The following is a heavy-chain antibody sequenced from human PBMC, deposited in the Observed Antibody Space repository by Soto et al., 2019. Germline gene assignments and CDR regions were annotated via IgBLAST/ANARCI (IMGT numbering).Heavy chain of an antibody. J-gene: IGHJ6*02. Sequence: EVQVVESGGGWVQPGGSLGLSCAPSGFGFDDYAMHWVRQAPGKGLEWVSGISWNSGTIGYADSVKGRFTISRDNAKNSLYLQMNSLRAEDTALYYCAKSTGGTANGMGVWGQGTTVTVSS. D-gene: IGHD2-8*02. V-gene: IGHV3-9*01. CDR1: GFGFDDYA. CDR3: AKSTGGTANGMGV. CDR2: ISWNSGTI.